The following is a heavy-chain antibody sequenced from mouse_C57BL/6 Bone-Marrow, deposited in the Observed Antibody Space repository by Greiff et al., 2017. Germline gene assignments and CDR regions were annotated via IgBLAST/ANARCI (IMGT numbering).Heavy chain of an antibody. Sequence: VQLQQSGPELVKPGASVKIPCKASGYTFTDYNMDWVKQSHGKSLEWIGDINPNNGGTIYNQKFKGKATLTVDKSSSTAYMELRSLTSEDTAVYYCASVAAQATAWFAYWGQGTLVTVSA. J-gene: IGHJ3*01. V-gene: IGHV1-18*01. CDR1: GYTFTDYN. D-gene: IGHD3-2*02. CDR3: ASVAAQATAWFAY. CDR2: INPNNGGT.